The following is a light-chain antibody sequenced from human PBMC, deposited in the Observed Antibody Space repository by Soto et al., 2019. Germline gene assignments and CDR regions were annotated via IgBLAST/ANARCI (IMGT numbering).Light chain of an antibody. J-gene: IGKJ4*01. V-gene: IGKV1-27*01. CDR3: QKYNTAPALT. CDR1: QGISNY. Sequence: DIQMTQSPSSLSASVGDRVTITCRASQGISNYLAWYQQKSGKVPKLLIYAASTLQSGVPSRFSGSGSGTDFTRTISSLQPEDVATYYCQKYNTAPALTFGGGTKVEIK. CDR2: AAS.